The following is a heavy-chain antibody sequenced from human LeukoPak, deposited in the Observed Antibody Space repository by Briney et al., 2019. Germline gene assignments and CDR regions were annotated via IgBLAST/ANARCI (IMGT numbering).Heavy chain of an antibody. CDR1: GGSISSGGYY. Sequence: SETLSLTCTVSGGSISSGGYYWSWIRQHPRKGLEWIGYISYSGSTYYNPSLKSRVAISLGPSKNQFSLRLTSVTAADTAMYFCVRDRWGGSLFDFWGQGTLVTVSS. CDR2: ISYSGST. D-gene: IGHD3-16*01. J-gene: IGHJ4*02. V-gene: IGHV4-31*03. CDR3: VRDRWGGSLFDF.